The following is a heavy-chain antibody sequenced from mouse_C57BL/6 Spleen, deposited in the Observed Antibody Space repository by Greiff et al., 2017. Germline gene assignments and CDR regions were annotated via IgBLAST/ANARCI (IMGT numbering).Heavy chain of an antibody. D-gene: IGHD1-1*01. Sequence: QVQLQQPGAELVKPGASVKLSCKASGYTFTSYWMHWVKQRPGRGLEWIGRIDPNSGGTKYNEKFKSKATLTVDKPSSTAYMQLSSLTSEDSAVYYCASSPLSYYYGSSLYAMDYWGQGTSVTVSS. CDR1: GYTFTSYW. V-gene: IGHV1-72*01. J-gene: IGHJ4*01. CDR3: ASSPLSYYYGSSLYAMDY. CDR2: IDPNSGGT.